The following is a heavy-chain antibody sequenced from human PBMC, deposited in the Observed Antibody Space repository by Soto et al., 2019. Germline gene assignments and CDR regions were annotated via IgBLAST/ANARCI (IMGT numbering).Heavy chain of an antibody. V-gene: IGHV1-8*02. CDR3: ARVLRESRSGMDV. Sequence: ASVKVSFKASGGTFSSYTISWVRQAPGQGLEWMGWMNPNSGNTGYAQKFQGRVTMTRNTSISTAYMELNSLRAEDTAVYYCARVLRESRSGMDVWGQGTTVTVSS. CDR2: MNPNSGNT. D-gene: IGHD1-26*01. CDR1: GGTFSSYT. J-gene: IGHJ6*02.